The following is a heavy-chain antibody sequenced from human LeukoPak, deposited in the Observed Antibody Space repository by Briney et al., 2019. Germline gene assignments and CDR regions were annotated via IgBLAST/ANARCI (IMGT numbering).Heavy chain of an antibody. D-gene: IGHD3-9*01. Sequence: GGSLRLSCAASGFTFSNSAMNWVRQVPGKGLEWVSSIDYDSSHIYYAASVRGRFTISRDSARNSVYLQMNSLRVEDTAVYYCARDPLRYLRVGHYDYWGQGTLVAVSS. CDR2: IDYDSSHI. CDR3: ARDPLRYLRVGHYDY. J-gene: IGHJ4*02. CDR1: GFTFSNSA. V-gene: IGHV3-21*01.